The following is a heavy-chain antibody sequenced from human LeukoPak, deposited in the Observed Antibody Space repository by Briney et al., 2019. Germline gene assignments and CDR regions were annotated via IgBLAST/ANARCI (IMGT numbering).Heavy chain of an antibody. CDR3: ARRGPYQLPPYYYYGMDV. CDR2: INHSGST. J-gene: IGHJ6*02. CDR1: GGSFSGYY. V-gene: IGHV4-34*01. D-gene: IGHD2-2*01. Sequence: SETLSLTCAVYGGSFSGYYSSWIRQPRGKGLEWVGEINHSGSTNYNPSLKSRVTISVDTSKNQFSLKLSSVTAADTAVYYCARRGPYQLPPYYYYGMDVWGQGTTVTVSS.